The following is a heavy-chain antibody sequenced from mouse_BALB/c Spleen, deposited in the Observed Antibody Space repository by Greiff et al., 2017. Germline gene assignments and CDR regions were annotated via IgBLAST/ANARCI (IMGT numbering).Heavy chain of an antibody. V-gene: IGHV5-6-5*01. Sequence: EVKLVESGGGLVKPGGSLKLSCAASGFTFSSYAMSWVRQTPEKRLEWVASISSGGSTYYPDSVKGRFTISRDNDRNILYLQMSSLRSEDTAMYYCARVLYRWDGMDYWGQGTSVTVSA. D-gene: IGHD1-1*02. CDR1: GFTFSSYA. CDR2: ISSGGST. CDR3: ARVLYRWDGMDY. J-gene: IGHJ4*01.